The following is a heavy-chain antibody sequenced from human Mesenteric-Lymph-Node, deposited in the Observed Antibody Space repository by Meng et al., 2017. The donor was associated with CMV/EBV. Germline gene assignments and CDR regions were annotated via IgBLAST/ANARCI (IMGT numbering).Heavy chain of an antibody. J-gene: IGHJ6*02. CDR1: GFTFSTYE. V-gene: IGHV3-48*03. CDR3: ARTTVGALEYYYYGMDV. Sequence: GESLKISCAASGFTFSTYEMNWVRQAPGKGLEWVSRISSSGNTIYYADSVKGRFTVSRDNAKNTLYLQMNSLRAEDTAVYYCARTTVGALEYYYYGMDVWGQGTTVTVSS. CDR2: ISSSGNTI. D-gene: IGHD4-23*01.